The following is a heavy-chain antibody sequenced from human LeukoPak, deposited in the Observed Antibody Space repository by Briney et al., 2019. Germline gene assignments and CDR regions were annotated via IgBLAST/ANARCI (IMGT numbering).Heavy chain of an antibody. CDR2: IYYSGST. CDR1: GGSISSYY. V-gene: IGHV4-59*12. Sequence: SETLSLTCTVSGGSISSYYWSWIRQPPGKGLEWIGYIYYSGSTNYNPSLKSRVPISVDTSKNQFSLKLSSVTAADTAVYYCARDQATMVRGVIDPGAFDIWGQGTMVTVSS. D-gene: IGHD3-10*01. CDR3: ARDQATMVRGVIDPGAFDI. J-gene: IGHJ3*02.